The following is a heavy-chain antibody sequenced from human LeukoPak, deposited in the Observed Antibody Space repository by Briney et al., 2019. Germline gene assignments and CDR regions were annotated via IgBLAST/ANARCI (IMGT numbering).Heavy chain of an antibody. CDR1: GFTFSSYA. CDR2: ISGSGGST. Sequence: PGGSLRLSCAASGFTFSSYAMHWVRQAPGKGLEWVSAISGSGGSTYYADSVKGRFTISRDNSKNTLYLQMNSLRAEDTAVYYCAKSSGSYYYYYGMDVWGQGTTVTVSS. D-gene: IGHD3-10*01. V-gene: IGHV3-23*01. J-gene: IGHJ6*02. CDR3: AKSSGSYYYYYGMDV.